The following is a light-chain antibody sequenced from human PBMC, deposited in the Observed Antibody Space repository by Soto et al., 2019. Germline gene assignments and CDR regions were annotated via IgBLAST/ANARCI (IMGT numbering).Light chain of an antibody. V-gene: IGKV3-20*01. J-gene: IGKJ1*01. Sequence: EIVLTQSPGTLSLSPGERATLSCRASQSVNSRYLAWYQQKPGQAPRLLFSGASSRATGIPDRFSGSGSGTDFTLTISRLEPEDFAVYYCQQYGRSPWTFGQGTKVEIK. CDR3: QQYGRSPWT. CDR1: QSVNSRY. CDR2: GAS.